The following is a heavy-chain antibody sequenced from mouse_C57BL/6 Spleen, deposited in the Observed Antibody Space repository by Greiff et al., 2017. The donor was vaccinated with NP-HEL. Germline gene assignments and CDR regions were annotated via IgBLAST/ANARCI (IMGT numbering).Heavy chain of an antibody. Sequence: QVQLQQSGAELVKPGASVKMSCKASGYTFTSYWITWVKQRPGQGLEWIGDIYPGSGSTNYNEKFKSKATLTVDTSSSTAYMQLSSLTSEDSAVYYCARDWGTVPYFDYWGQGTTLTVSS. CDR3: ARDWGTVPYFDY. V-gene: IGHV1-55*01. CDR2: IYPGSGST. J-gene: IGHJ2*01. D-gene: IGHD1-1*01. CDR1: GYTFTSYW.